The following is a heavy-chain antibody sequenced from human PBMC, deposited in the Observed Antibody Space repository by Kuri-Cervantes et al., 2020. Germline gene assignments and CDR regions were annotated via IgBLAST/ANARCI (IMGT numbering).Heavy chain of an antibody. CDR2: IYSGGST. J-gene: IGHJ6*02. CDR1: GFTVSSNY. V-gene: IGHV3-66*01. CDR3: AKGIAAAPYYYYGMDV. Sequence: GESLKISRAASGFTVSSNYMSWVRQAPGKGLEWVSVIYSGGSTYYADSVKGRFTISRDNSKNTLYLQMNSLRAEDTAVYYCAKGIAAAPYYYYGMDVWGQGTTVTVSS. D-gene: IGHD6-13*01.